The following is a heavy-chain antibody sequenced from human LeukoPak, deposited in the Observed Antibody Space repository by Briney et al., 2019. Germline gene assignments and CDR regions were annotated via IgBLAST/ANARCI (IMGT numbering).Heavy chain of an antibody. CDR1: GYNFNSYY. Sequence: ASVRVSCKASGYNFNSYYIHWVRQAPGQGLTWMGWINPDNGKTKYEPRFQGRVTMTWDTSINTAYVDLTGLRSGDTAVYYCARNEPAVSVVDAFDVWGQGTVVTVSS. D-gene: IGHD1-1*01. CDR3: ARNEPAVSVVDAFDV. V-gene: IGHV1-2*02. J-gene: IGHJ3*01. CDR2: INPDNGKT.